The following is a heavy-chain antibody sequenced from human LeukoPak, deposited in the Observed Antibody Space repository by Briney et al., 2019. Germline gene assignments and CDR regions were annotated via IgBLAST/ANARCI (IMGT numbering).Heavy chain of an antibody. V-gene: IGHV3-20*04. CDR3: ARGSNYGSGSYFDY. CDR2: INWNGGST. J-gene: IGHJ4*02. D-gene: IGHD3-10*01. CDR1: GFTFEDYG. Sequence: GGSLRLSCEASGFTFEDYGMSWVRQAPGKGLEWVSGINWNGGSTGYADSVKGRFTISRDNSKNTLYLQMNSLRAEDTAVYYCARGSNYGSGSYFDYWGQGTLVTVSS.